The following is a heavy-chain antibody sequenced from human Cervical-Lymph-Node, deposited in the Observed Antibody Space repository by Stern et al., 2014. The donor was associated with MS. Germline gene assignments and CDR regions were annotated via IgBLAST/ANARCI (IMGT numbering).Heavy chain of an antibody. CDR3: AREEYNDYDFGAFDM. D-gene: IGHD4-17*01. CDR1: GYTFTSHY. V-gene: IGHV1-46*01. CDR2: INPCGAKT. J-gene: IGHJ3*02. Sequence: VQLVESGAEVKKPGASVKVSCKASGYTFTSHYPHWVRQAPGPGLEGMGLINPCGAKTNVAQKFQGRVVMTGDTSTRTVYLEVRSLRSEDTAVYFCAREEYNDYDFGAFDMWGQGTMVTVSS.